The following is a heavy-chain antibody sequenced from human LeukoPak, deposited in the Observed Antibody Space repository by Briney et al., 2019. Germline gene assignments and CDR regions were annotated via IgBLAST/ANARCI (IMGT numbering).Heavy chain of an antibody. CDR1: GFTFTTYG. V-gene: IGHV3-48*02. J-gene: IGHJ4*02. D-gene: IGHD6-13*01. CDR3: ARDARFSIDF. Sequence: GGSLRLSCVTSGFTFTTYGLKWVRQAPGKGLEWISYIGGSGSPIHYADSVKGRFTVSRDNAKNSQYLQMNSLRDEDTAVYYCARDARFSIDFWGQGTLVTVSS. CDR2: IGGSGSPI.